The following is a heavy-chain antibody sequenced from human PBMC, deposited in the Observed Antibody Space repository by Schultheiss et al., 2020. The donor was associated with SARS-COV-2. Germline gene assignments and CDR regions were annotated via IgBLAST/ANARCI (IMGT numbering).Heavy chain of an antibody. V-gene: IGHV4-34*01. CDR3: ARGLNWFDP. CDR2: INHSGST. Sequence: SETLSLTCAVYGGSFSGYYWSWIRQPPGKGLEWIGEINHSGSTNYNPSLKSRVTISVDTSKNQFSLKLSSVTAADTGVYYCARGLNWFDPWGHGTLVTVSS. CDR1: GGSFSGYY. J-gene: IGHJ5*02.